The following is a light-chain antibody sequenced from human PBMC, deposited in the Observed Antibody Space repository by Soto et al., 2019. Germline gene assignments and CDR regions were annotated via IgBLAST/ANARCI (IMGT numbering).Light chain of an antibody. V-gene: IGKV1-12*01. CDR2: SAS. CDR1: QGISRW. CDR3: QQANSFPLT. Sequence: DIQMTQLPSSMSASVGDRVTITCRASQGISRWLVWYHQKPGKAPNLLLYSASTLHSGVPSRFSGSGSGTDFTLTISSLQPEDFGTYYCQQANSFPLTFGPGTKVDMK. J-gene: IGKJ3*01.